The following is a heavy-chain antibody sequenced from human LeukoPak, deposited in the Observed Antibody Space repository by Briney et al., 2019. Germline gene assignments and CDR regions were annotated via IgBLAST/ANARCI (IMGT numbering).Heavy chain of an antibody. J-gene: IGHJ4*02. CDR2: ISYDGSNK. Sequence: PGGSLRLSCAASGFTFSSSAMSWVRQAPGKGLEWVAVISYDGSNKYYADSVKGRFTISRDNSKNTLYLQMNSLRAEDTAVYYCAKDPTYGDSGDYWGQGTLVTVSS. V-gene: IGHV3-30*18. CDR1: GFTFSSSA. CDR3: AKDPTYGDSGDY. D-gene: IGHD4-17*01.